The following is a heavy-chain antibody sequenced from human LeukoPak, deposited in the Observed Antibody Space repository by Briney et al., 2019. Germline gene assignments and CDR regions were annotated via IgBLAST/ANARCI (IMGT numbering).Heavy chain of an antibody. CDR2: IYYSGST. CDR3: ARRTTVTTPNAFDI. D-gene: IGHD4-17*01. V-gene: IGHV4-39*01. CDR1: GGSISSSSYY. J-gene: IGHJ3*02. Sequence: SETLSLTCTVSGGSISSSSYYWGWIRQPPGKGLEWIGSIYYSGSTYYNPSLKSRVTISVDTSKNQFSLKLSSVTAADTAVYYCARRTTVTTPNAFDIWGQGTMVTVSS.